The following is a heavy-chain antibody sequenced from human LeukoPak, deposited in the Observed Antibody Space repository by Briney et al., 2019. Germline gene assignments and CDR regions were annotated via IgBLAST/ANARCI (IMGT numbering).Heavy chain of an antibody. V-gene: IGHV4-59*01. CDR1: GGSISNYY. D-gene: IGHD2/OR15-2a*01. CDR3: ARGGEYDSGHFFFDY. Sequence: SETLSLTCTVSGGSISNYYWSWIRQTPGKGLEWIGYIYYSGSTNYNPSLKSRVTISVDRSKNQFSLNLSSVTAADTAVYFCARGGEYDSGHFFFDYWGQGTLVTVSS. CDR2: IYYSGST. J-gene: IGHJ4*02.